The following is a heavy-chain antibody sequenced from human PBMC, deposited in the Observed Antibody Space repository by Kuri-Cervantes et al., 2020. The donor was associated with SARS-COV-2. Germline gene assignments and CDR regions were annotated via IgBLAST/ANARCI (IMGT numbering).Heavy chain of an antibody. J-gene: IGHJ3*02. CDR1: VYTFTYRL. Sequence: SSVNVSCKPCVYTFTYRLLHWVRQAPGQAPEWMGWITPFNGNTKYAQKFQDGVPITRDRSMNTAYMELRSLRSEDTAMYYCARSGPGAISREDGALDIWGQGTMVTVSS. CDR3: ARSGPGAISREDGALDI. V-gene: IGHV1-45*02. CDR2: ITPFNGNT. D-gene: IGHD4/OR15-4a*01.